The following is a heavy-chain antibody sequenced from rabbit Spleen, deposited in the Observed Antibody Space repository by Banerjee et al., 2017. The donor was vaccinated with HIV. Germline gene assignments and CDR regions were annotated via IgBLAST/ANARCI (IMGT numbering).Heavy chain of an antibody. D-gene: IGHD1-1*01. Sequence: QEQLVESGGGLVKPEGSLKLSCTGSGFSFSNKAVMCWVRQALGKGLEWIGCIATITGKTFYATWAKGRFTISRASSTTVFLQVTRLTVADTATYFCARDLPEIVGWNFGFWGQGTLVTVS. CDR3: ARDLPEIVGWNFGF. CDR1: GFSFSNKAV. V-gene: IGHV1S45*01. J-gene: IGHJ3*01. CDR2: IATITGKT.